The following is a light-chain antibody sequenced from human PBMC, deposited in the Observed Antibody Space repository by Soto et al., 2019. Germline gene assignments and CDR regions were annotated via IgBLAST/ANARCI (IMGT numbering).Light chain of an antibody. J-gene: IGKJ2*01. Sequence: DIVMTQSPDSLAVSLGERATINCKSSQSVLYSSNNKNYLAWYQQRPGQPPKLLIYWASTRESGVPDRFSGSGSGTDFTLTITILQAEDVAVYYCQQYESTPPTFGHGTKLEIK. V-gene: IGKV4-1*01. CDR3: QQYESTPPT. CDR2: WAS. CDR1: QSVLYSSNNKNY.